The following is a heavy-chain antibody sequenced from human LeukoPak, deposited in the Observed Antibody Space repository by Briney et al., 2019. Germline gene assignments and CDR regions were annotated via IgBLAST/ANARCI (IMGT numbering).Heavy chain of an antibody. CDR1: GGSFSGYY. D-gene: IGHD6-19*01. CDR3: AKDGGWYWFDP. Sequence: SETLSLTCAVYGGSFSGYYWSWIRQPPGKGLEWIGEINHSGSTNYNPSLKSRVTISVDTSKNQFSLKLSSVTAADTAVYYCAKDGGWYWFDPWGQGTLVTVSS. J-gene: IGHJ5*02. CDR2: INHSGST. V-gene: IGHV4-34*01.